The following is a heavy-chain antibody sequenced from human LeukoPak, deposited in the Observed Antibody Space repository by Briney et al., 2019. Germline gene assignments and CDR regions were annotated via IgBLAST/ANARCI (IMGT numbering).Heavy chain of an antibody. Sequence: PGRSLRLYCAASGFTFSSYAMSWVGQDPGKGLQGVSISSNNGSSTHYAGSVKGRFTISRDNSKDTLYLQMSSLRVEDTAVYYCAKSLATGWYVNEYWGQGTLVTVSS. CDR3: AKSLATGWYVNEY. CDR1: GFTFSSYA. V-gene: IGHV3-23*01. CDR2: SSNNGSST. J-gene: IGHJ4*02. D-gene: IGHD6-19*01.